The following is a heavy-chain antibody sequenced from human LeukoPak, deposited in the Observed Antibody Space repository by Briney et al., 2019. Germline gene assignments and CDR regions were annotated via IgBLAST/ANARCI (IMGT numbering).Heavy chain of an antibody. CDR3: ARATTYFYGSVTYDWFDP. D-gene: IGHD3-10*01. J-gene: IGHJ5*02. CDR2: IESDGST. Sequence: GGSLRLSCAASGFTFSNYAMTWVRQTPGKGLVWVSRIESDGSTIYADSVRGRFTISRDNAKNMVYLQMNSLRAEDTAMYYCARATTYFYGSVTYDWFDPWGQGTLVTVSS. V-gene: IGHV3-74*01. CDR1: GFTFSNYA.